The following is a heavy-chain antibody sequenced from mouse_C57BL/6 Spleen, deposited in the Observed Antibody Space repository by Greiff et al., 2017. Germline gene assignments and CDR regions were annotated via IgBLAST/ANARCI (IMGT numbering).Heavy chain of an antibody. V-gene: IGHV1-82*01. CDR2: IYPGDGDT. CDR1: GYAFSSSW. Sequence: QVQLQQSGPELVKPGASVKISCKASGYAFSSSWMNWVKQRPGKGLEWIGRIYPGDGDTNYNGKFKGKATLTADKSSSTAYMQLSSLTSEDSAVYFCARSSSTPFFDYWGQGTTLTVS. D-gene: IGHD2-1*01. CDR3: ARSSSTPFFDY. J-gene: IGHJ2*01.